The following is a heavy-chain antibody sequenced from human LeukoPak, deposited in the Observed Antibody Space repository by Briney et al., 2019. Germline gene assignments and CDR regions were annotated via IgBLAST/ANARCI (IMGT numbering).Heavy chain of an antibody. CDR1: GGTFSSYA. CDR3: ATAPHYYDSSFDY. D-gene: IGHD3-22*01. J-gene: IGHJ4*02. CDR2: IIPIFGTA. Sequence: SVKVSCKASGGTFSSYAISWVRQAPGQGLEWMGGIIPIFGTANYAQKFQGRVTITADESTSTAYMELSSLRSEDTAVYYCATAPHYYDSSFDYWGQGTLVTVSS. V-gene: IGHV1-69*13.